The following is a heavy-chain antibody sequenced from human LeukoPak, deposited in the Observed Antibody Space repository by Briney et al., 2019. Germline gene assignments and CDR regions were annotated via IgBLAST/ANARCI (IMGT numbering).Heavy chain of an antibody. V-gene: IGHV1-8*01. CDR2: VNPNRGDT. CDR3: SRGPRFDP. Sequence: ASVKVSCKTSGYSFNIYEINWVRQATGQGLEWMGWVNPNRGDTDYAQKFQGRLTMTRNTSISTAYMELSGLRLEDTAVYYCSRGPRFDPWGQGTQVTVSS. J-gene: IGHJ5*02. CDR1: GYSFNIYE.